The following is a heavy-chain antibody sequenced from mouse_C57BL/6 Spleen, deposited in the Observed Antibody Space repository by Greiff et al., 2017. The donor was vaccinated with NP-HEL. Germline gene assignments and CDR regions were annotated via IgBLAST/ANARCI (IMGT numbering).Heavy chain of an antibody. CDR2: IYPGDGDT. V-gene: IGHV1-82*01. J-gene: IGHJ2*01. CDR3: AREGPAVGFDY. D-gene: IGHD1-1*01. CDR1: GYAFSSSW. Sequence: QVQLKQSGPELVKPGASVKISCKASGYAFSSSWMNWVKQRPGKGLEWIGRIYPGDGDTNYNGKFKGKATLTADKSSSTAYMQLSSLTSEDSAVYICAREGPAVGFDYWGQGTTLTVSS.